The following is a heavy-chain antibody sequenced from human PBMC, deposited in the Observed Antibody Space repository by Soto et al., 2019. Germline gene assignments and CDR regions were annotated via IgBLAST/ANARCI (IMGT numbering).Heavy chain of an antibody. CDR2: IYYSGST. CDR1: GGSISSGGYY. CDR3: PNLRNRILAY. Sequence: QVQLQESGPGLVKPSQTLSLTCTVSGGSISSGGYYWSWIRQHPGKGLEWIGYIYYSGSTYYNPSRKGRVTISVDTSKDQFSLKLSSVAAADTAVYYCPNLRNRILAYWGQGTLVTVSS. V-gene: IGHV4-31*03. J-gene: IGHJ4*02. D-gene: IGHD2-15*01.